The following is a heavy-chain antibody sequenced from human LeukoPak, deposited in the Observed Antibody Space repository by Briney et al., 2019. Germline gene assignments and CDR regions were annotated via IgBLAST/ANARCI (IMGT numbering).Heavy chain of an antibody. J-gene: IGHJ4*01. Sequence: PSETLSLTCSVLGASVYSGDYYWVWIRQPPGKGLEYIGAVYYSGSTFHNPSLSGRITMSVDTSKNQFSLNLASVTATDTAVYYCARRGVFGSDNYFEYWGQGILVIVSS. D-gene: IGHD3-10*01. V-gene: IGHV4-39*01. CDR3: ARRGVFGSDNYFEY. CDR2: VYYSGST. CDR1: GASVYSGDYY.